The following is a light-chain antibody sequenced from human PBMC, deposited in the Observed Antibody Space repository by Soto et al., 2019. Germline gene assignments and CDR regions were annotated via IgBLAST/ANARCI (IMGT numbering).Light chain of an antibody. CDR1: QSVSSTY. CDR2: GAS. Sequence: IVLTQSPGTLSLSPGEIATLSFSASQSVSSTYLAWYQQNPGQATRLLIYGASNRATGIPARFSGSGSGTDFTLTISSLEPEDFAVYYCQQYGSSPVTFGQGTKVDIK. V-gene: IGKV3-20*01. J-gene: IGKJ1*01. CDR3: QQYGSSPVT.